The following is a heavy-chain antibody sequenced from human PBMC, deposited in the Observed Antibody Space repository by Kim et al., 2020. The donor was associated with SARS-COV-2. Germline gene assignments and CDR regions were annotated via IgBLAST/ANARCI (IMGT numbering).Heavy chain of an antibody. CDR1: GGTFSSYA. CDR3: ARASGRGSGYDYYYYYGMDV. V-gene: IGHV1-69*04. CDR2: IIPILGIA. Sequence: SVKVSCKASGGTFSSYAISWVRQAPGQGLEWMGRIIPILGIANYAQKFQGRVTITADKSTSTAYMELSSLRSEDTAVYYCARASGRGSGYDYYYYYGMDVGGQGTTVTVCS. J-gene: IGHJ6*02. D-gene: IGHD5-12*01.